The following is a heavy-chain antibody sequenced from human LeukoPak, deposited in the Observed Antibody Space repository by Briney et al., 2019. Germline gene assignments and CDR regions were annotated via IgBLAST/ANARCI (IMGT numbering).Heavy chain of an antibody. J-gene: IGHJ6*03. CDR2: INPSDGAT. CDR1: GYTFTTYY. Sequence: ASVKVSCKASGYTFTTYYIHWVRQAPGQRLEWMGMINPSDGATTYAQKFQGRGTMTRDMSTTTVYMDVRTLSSEDTAVHFCASEQRGGASVNLGGLFASYHTYYYMDVWGRGTTVTVSS. V-gene: IGHV1-46*01. D-gene: IGHD3-16*01. CDR3: ASEQRGGASVNLGGLFASYHTYYYMDV.